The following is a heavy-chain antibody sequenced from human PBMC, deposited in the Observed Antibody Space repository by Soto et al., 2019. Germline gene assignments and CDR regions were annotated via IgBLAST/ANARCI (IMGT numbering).Heavy chain of an antibody. D-gene: IGHD4-4*01. CDR1: GYTLTELS. Sequence: ASLKVSCKVSGYTLTELSMHWVRQAPGKGLEWMGGFDPEDGETIYAQKVQGRVTMTEDTSTDTAYMELSSLRSEDTAVYYCATDLFGDYSRDFQHWGQGTLITSPQ. CDR2: FDPEDGET. V-gene: IGHV1-24*01. CDR3: ATDLFGDYSRDFQH. J-gene: IGHJ1*01.